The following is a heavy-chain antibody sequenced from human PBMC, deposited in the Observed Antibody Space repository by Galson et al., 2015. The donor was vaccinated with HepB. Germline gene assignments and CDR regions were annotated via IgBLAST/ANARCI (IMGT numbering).Heavy chain of an antibody. CDR3: ARAYSSGSYYGAFDI. V-gene: IGHV1-18*01. CDR2: ISVYNGNT. D-gene: IGHD3-22*01. Sequence: SVKVSCKASGYTFTNYGISWVRQAPGQGLEWMGWISVYNGNTNYAQKLQGRVTMTRDSSTSTAYMELRSPTSDDTAVYFCARAYSSGSYYGAFDIWGQGTLVTVSS. CDR1: GYTFTNYG. J-gene: IGHJ3*02.